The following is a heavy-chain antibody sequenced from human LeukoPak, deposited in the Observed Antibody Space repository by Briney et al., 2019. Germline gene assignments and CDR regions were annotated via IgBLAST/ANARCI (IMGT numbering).Heavy chain of an antibody. CDR1: GFTFSSYA. CDR3: AKGLGSGGYYLNYYYYGMDA. D-gene: IGHD3-22*01. CDR2: ISGSGGST. V-gene: IGHV3-23*01. J-gene: IGHJ6*02. Sequence: GGSLRLSCAASGFTFSSYAMSWVRQAPGKGLEWVSAISGSGGSTYYADSVKGRFTISRDNSKNTLYLQMNSLRAEDTAVYYCAKGLGSGGYYLNYYYYGMDAWGQGTTVTVSS.